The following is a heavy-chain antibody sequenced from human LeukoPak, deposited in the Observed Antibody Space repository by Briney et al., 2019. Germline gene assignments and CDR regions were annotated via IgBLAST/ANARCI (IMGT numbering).Heavy chain of an antibody. D-gene: IGHD2-21*01. CDR3: GIAPDY. V-gene: IGHV4-39*01. CDR1: GVSITRSNYY. CDR2: MYNTGGS. Sequence: SETLSLTCTFSGVSITRSNYYWGWIRQPPGKALEWIGSMYNTGGSYYDPSLKSRVTISVDTSKNQFSLKVNSVTAADTAVYYCGIAPDYWGQGTLVTVSS. J-gene: IGHJ4*02.